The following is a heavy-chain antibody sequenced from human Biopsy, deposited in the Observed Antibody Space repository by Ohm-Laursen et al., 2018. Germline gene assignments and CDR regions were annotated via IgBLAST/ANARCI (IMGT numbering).Heavy chain of an antibody. CDR1: GITFNSDW. J-gene: IGHJ5*02. Sequence: LRLSCSASGITFNSDWMSWLRQPPGKGLEWIGSIYNTETTFYNPSLKSRVTISVDTSTNQFSLKVSSVTAADTALYFCARHPTGFWFDPWGHGTLVTVSS. V-gene: IGHV4-39*01. CDR2: IYNTETT. CDR3: ARHPTGFWFDP.